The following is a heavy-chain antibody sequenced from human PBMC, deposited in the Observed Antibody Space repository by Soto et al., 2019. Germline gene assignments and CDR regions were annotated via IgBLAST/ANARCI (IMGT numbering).Heavy chain of an antibody. Sequence: QVQLVQSGAEVKKPGASVKVSCKASGYTFTSYYMHWVRQAPGQGLEWMGIINPSGGSTSYAQKFQGRVTMTRDTSTSTVYMELSSLRAEDTAVYYCARDNGDYVDAFDIWGQGTMVTVSS. CDR2: INPSGGST. J-gene: IGHJ3*02. V-gene: IGHV1-46*03. CDR1: GYTFTSYY. CDR3: ARDNGDYVDAFDI. D-gene: IGHD4-17*01.